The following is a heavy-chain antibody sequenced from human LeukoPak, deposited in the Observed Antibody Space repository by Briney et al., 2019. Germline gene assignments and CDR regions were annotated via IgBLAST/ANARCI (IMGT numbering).Heavy chain of an antibody. Sequence: SETLSLTCTVSVGSISGYYWSWIRQPPGKGLEWIGEINHSGSTNYNPSLKSRVTISVDTSKNQFSLKLSSVTAADTAVYYCAREITIFGVVIIESPPSWFDPWGQGTLVTVSS. V-gene: IGHV4-34*01. J-gene: IGHJ5*02. D-gene: IGHD3-3*01. CDR3: AREITIFGVVIIESPPSWFDP. CDR2: INHSGST. CDR1: VGSISGYY.